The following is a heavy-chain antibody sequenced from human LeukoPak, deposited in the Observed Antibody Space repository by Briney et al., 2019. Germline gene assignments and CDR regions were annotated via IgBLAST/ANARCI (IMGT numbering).Heavy chain of an antibody. J-gene: IGHJ3*02. CDR2: IYYSGST. CDR1: GGSISSGDYY. CDR3: ARGDYYDSSGYYYPGGHAFDI. D-gene: IGHD3-22*01. V-gene: IGHV4-30-4*01. Sequence: PSETLSLTCTVSGGSISSGDYYWSWVRQPPGKGLEWIVYIYYSGSTYYNPSLKSRVTISVDTSKNQFSLKLSSVTAADTAVYYCARGDYYDSSGYYYPGGHAFDIWGQGTMVTVSS.